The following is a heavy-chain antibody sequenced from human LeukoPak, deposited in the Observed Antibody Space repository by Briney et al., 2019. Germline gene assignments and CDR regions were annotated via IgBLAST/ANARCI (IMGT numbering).Heavy chain of an antibody. V-gene: IGHV3-23*01. D-gene: IGHD2-8*01. CDR1: GLTVGNYG. J-gene: IGHJ6*02. CDR2: IGGGYTT. Sequence: GGSLRLSCVASGLTVGNYGMNWVGQAPGKCVEWVSAIGGGYTTYYADSVRGRFTISRDNSKNSMYLQMSSLTAEDTAIYYCAKYVSVKGPPYALDVGGQGTTVTVSS. CDR3: AKYVSVKGPPYALDV.